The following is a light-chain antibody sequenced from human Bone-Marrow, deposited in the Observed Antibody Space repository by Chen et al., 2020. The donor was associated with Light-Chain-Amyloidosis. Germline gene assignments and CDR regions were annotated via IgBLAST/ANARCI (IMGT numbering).Light chain of an antibody. CDR2: HDS. Sequence: SYELTQPPSVSVSPGQTASITSSGDKLGDKYACWYQQKPGQSPVLVIYHDSKRPSGIPERFSGSNSGNTATLTISGTQAMDEADYYCQAWDSSTNPHWVFGGGAKLTVL. CDR1: KLGDKY. J-gene: IGLJ3*02. CDR3: QAWDSSTNPHWV. V-gene: IGLV3-1*01.